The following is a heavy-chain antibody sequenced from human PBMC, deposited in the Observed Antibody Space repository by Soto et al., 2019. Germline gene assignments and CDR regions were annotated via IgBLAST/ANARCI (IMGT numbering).Heavy chain of an antibody. Sequence: QVQLVPSGAEVKKPVASVKVSCKASGYVFTNYFMHWVRQAPGQGLEWMGIINTNGGGTSYAQKFEGRVTMTRDSATSTLYMDLINLRSEDTALYFCAREVASNSWSYYYGMDVWGQGNSVTVSS. J-gene: IGHJ6*02. CDR1: GYVFTNYF. D-gene: IGHD6-13*01. CDR3: AREVASNSWSYYYGMDV. V-gene: IGHV1-46*01. CDR2: INTNGGGT.